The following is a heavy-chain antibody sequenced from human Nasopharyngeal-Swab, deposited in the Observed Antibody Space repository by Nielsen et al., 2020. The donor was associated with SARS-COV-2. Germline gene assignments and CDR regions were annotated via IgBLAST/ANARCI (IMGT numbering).Heavy chain of an antibody. V-gene: IGHV3-15*07. CDR3: TTDLGSSGFDY. J-gene: IGHJ4*02. CDR2: IKSKTDGGTT. D-gene: IGHD7-27*01. Sequence: VRQAPGKGLEWVGRIKSKTDGGTTDYAAPVKGRFTISRDDSKNTLYLQMNSLKTEDTAVYYCTTDLGSSGFDYWGQGTLGTVSS.